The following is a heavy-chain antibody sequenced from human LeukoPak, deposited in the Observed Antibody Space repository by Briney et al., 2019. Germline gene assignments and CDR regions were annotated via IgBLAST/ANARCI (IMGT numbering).Heavy chain of an antibody. CDR3: AKDWYYDILTGYFDY. J-gene: IGHJ4*02. Sequence: GGSLRLSCAASGFTFSSYEMNWVRQAPGKGLEWVSYISSSGSTIYYADSVKGRFTISRDNSKNTLYLQMNSLRAEDTAVYYCAKDWYYDILTGYFDYWGQGTLVTVSS. D-gene: IGHD3-9*01. CDR2: ISSSGSTI. CDR1: GFTFSSYE. V-gene: IGHV3-48*03.